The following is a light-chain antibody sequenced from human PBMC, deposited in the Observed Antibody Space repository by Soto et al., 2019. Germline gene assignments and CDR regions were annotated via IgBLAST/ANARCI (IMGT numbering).Light chain of an antibody. V-gene: IGKV3-15*01. J-gene: IGKJ1*01. Sequence: EFVLTQSPAILSLSPGEIATLSFRASQSVSSKLAWYQQKPGQAPRLLIYDASIRATGIPDRFIGSGSGTEFTLTITSLQSEDFAVYYCQRYSDWPPWTFGQGTKVDIK. CDR2: DAS. CDR1: QSVSSK. CDR3: QRYSDWPPWT.